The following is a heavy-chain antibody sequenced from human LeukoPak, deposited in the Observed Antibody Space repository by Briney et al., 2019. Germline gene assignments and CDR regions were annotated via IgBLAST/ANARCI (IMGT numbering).Heavy chain of an antibody. CDR2: INPNSGGT. V-gene: IGHV1-2*06. CDR1: GYTFTGYY. CDR3: AKDCNWNVDH. Sequence: ASVKVSCKASGYTFTGYYMHWVRQAPGQGLEWMGRINPNSGGTNYAQNFQGRVTVTADTSTSTAYMELRSLRSDDTAVYYCAKDCNWNVDHWGQGTLVTVSS. J-gene: IGHJ4*02. D-gene: IGHD1-20*01.